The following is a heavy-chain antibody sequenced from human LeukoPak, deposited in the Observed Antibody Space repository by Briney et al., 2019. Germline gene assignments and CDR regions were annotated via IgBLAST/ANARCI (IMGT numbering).Heavy chain of an antibody. CDR1: GFTFSSYA. CDR3: AKEGEHCGGDCYCDY. V-gene: IGHV3-23*01. Sequence: GGSLRLSSAASGFTFSSYAMSWVRQAPGKGLEWVSAISGSGGSTYYADSVKGRFTISRDNSKNTLYLQMNSLRAEDMAVYYCAKEGEHCGGDCYCDYWGQGTLVTVSS. CDR2: ISGSGGST. D-gene: IGHD2-21*02. J-gene: IGHJ4*02.